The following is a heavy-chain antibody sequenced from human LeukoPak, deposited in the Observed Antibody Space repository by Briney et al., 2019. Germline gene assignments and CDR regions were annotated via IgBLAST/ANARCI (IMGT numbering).Heavy chain of an antibody. Sequence: GGSLRLSCAASGFTFSNYSMDWVRQAPGKGLEWVSSISSSSSYIFYADSVKGRFTISRDNAKNSLFLQMNSLRAEDTAVYYCARDRGRGEDYWGQGTLVTVSS. CDR2: ISSSSSYI. CDR1: GFTFSNYS. V-gene: IGHV3-21*01. D-gene: IGHD2-21*01. CDR3: ARDRGRGEDY. J-gene: IGHJ4*02.